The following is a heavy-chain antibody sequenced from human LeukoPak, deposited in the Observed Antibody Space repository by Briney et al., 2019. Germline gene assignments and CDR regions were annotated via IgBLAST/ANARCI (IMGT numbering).Heavy chain of an antibody. CDR1: GFSFSTYS. Sequence: GGSLRLSCAASGFSFSTYSMNLVRQAPGKGLEWVSYISSNGTTIYYADSVNARFTITRDNYNNSLYLQMHSLRAEDTALYYCARPASKFPLRYWGQGTLVTVSS. CDR3: ARPASKFPLRY. V-gene: IGHV3-48*04. J-gene: IGHJ4*02. CDR2: ISSNGTTI.